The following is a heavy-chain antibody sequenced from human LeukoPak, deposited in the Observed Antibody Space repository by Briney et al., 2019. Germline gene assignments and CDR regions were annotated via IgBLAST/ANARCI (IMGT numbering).Heavy chain of an antibody. CDR2: ISSSSSTI. Sequence: GGSLRLSCAASGFTFSSYSMNWVRQAPGKGLEWVSYISSSSSTIYYADSVKGRFTISRDNAKNSLYLQMNSLRAEDTAVYYCARGDIVVVPASNWFDPWGQGTLVTVSS. J-gene: IGHJ5*02. CDR1: GFTFSSYS. CDR3: ARGDIVVVPASNWFDP. D-gene: IGHD2-2*01. V-gene: IGHV3-48*04.